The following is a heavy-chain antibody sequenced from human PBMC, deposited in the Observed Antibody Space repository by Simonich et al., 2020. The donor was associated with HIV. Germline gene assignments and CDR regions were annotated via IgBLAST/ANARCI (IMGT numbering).Heavy chain of an antibody. D-gene: IGHD6-6*01. J-gene: IGHJ4*02. CDR2: ISWNSVSI. CDR1: GFTFDDYA. V-gene: IGHV3-9*03. Sequence: EVQLVESGGGLVKPGRSLRLSCAASGFTFDDYAMHWVRPAPGKGLEWVSGISWNSVSIGYADSVKGRFTISRDNAKNSLYLQMNSLRAEDMALYYCAKDRYSSSSGSFDYWGQGTLVTVSS. CDR3: AKDRYSSSSGSFDY.